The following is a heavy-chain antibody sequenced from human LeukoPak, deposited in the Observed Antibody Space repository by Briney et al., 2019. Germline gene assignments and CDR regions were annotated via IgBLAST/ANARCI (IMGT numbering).Heavy chain of an antibody. V-gene: IGHV4-59*08. CDR2: IYHSGST. D-gene: IGHD3-10*01. Sequence: SETLSLTCTVSGGSISNYYWSWIRQPPGKGLEWIGSIYHSGSTYYNPSLKSRVTISVDTSKNQFSLKLSSVTAADTAVYYCASYRSVSVGVAYWGQGTLVTVSS. CDR1: GGSISNYY. J-gene: IGHJ4*02. CDR3: ASYRSVSVGVAY.